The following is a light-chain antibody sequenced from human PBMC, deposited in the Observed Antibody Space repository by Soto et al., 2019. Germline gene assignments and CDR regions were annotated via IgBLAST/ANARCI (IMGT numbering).Light chain of an antibody. J-gene: IGLJ1*01. V-gene: IGLV2-23*01. CDR1: SNDVGTYNL. CDR2: EGF. CDR3: SSYAGSTTYV. Sequence: SVLTQPASVSGSPGQSITLSCTGTSNDVGTYNLVSWYQQHPGKAPKLIIFEGFKRPSGVSNRFSGSKSGNTASLTISGLQAEDEADYYCSSYAGSTTYVFGTGTKVTAL.